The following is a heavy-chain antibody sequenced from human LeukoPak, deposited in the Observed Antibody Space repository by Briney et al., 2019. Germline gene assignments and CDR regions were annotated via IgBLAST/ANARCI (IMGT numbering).Heavy chain of an antibody. CDR2: TRSDGSIK. Sequence: PGGSLRLSCPLSLFIYSEYGFHGVRQPRCRGVEGVAITRSDGSIKQYADSGKGPFTISRDDSKNNLYIKMNFLESAGTDVYYCARWGGTRQYYFDYWGQGTLVTVSS. J-gene: IGHJ4*02. D-gene: IGHD1-1*01. CDR3: ARWGGTRQYYFDY. CDR1: LFIYSEYG. V-gene: IGHV3-33*01.